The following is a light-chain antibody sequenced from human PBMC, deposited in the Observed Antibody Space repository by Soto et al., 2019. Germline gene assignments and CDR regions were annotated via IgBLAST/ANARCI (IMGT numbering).Light chain of an antibody. CDR1: ESITNW. V-gene: IGKV1-5*03. Sequence: DIQMTQSPPTLSASVGDRVTISCRASESITNWLAWYQRKPGKAPKLLIYKASSLESGVPSRFSGSGSGTEFTLTISSLQPDDFATYYCQQYKSPPWTFGQGTKVDIK. CDR3: QQYKSPPWT. CDR2: KAS. J-gene: IGKJ1*01.